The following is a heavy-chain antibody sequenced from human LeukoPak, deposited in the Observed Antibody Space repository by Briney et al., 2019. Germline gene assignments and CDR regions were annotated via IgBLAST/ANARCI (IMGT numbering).Heavy chain of an antibody. J-gene: IGHJ3*02. Sequence: PGGSLRLSCAASGFTFSSHGMHWVRQAPGKGLVWVAHVSTDGTSTSSVDSVKGRFTISRDNAKNTLYLQMNSLRAEDTAVYYCARDSPNYSKGAIDIWGQGTMVTVSS. CDR3: ARDSPNYSKGAIDI. CDR2: VSTDGTST. V-gene: IGHV3-74*01. D-gene: IGHD3-10*01. CDR1: GFTFSSHG.